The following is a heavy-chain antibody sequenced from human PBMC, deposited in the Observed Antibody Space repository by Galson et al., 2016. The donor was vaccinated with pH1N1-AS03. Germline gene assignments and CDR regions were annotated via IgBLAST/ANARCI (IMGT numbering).Heavy chain of an antibody. Sequence: SLRLSCAASGFTFSSYSMNWVRQAPGKGLEWVSSISSSGNYKYYADSVKGRFTVSRDTAMNSLYLQMNSLRAEDTALYYCAGSRSPDYYDSSTYRPDAFDIWGQGTMVTVSS. J-gene: IGHJ3*02. D-gene: IGHD3-22*01. CDR1: GFTFSSYS. V-gene: IGHV3-21*01. CDR3: AGSRSPDYYDSSTYRPDAFDI. CDR2: ISSSGNYK.